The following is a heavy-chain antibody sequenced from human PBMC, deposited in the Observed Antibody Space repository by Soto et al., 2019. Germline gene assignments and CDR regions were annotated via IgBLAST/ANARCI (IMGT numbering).Heavy chain of an antibody. J-gene: IGHJ3*02. CDR1: GFTFSSYS. D-gene: IGHD2-15*01. Sequence: PGGSLRLYCAASGFTFSSYSMNWVRQAPGKGLEWVSSISSSSSYIYYADSVKGRFTISRDNAKNSLYLQMNSLRAEDTAVYYCARDRDIVVVVAGDAFDIWGQGTMVTVS. V-gene: IGHV3-21*01. CDR2: ISSSSSYI. CDR3: ARDRDIVVVVAGDAFDI.